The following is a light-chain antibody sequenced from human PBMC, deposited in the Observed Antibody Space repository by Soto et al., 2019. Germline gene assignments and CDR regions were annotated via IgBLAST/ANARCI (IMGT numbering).Light chain of an antibody. CDR1: QGVSSNS. J-gene: IGKJ3*01. CDR3: QQYGNSPRFT. CDR2: GAS. V-gene: IGKV3-20*01. Sequence: IVLTQSPGTLSLSPGERATLSCRASQGVSSNSLAWYQQKPGQAPRLLIYGASSRATGIPDRFGASGSGTDFTLTINRLEPEDFAVYYCQQYGNSPRFTFGPGTKVEI.